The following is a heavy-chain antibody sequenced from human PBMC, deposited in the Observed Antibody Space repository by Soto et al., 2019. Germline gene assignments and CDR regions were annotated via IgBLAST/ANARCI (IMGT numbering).Heavy chain of an antibody. D-gene: IGHD3-10*01. J-gene: IGHJ5*02. V-gene: IGHV4-34*01. CDR1: GGSFSGYY. Sequence: SETLSLTCAVYGGSFSGYYWSWIRQPPGKGLEWIGEINHSGSTNYNPSLKSRVTISVDTSKNQFSLKLSSVTAADTAVYYCARGVGLRITMVRGVKNWIDPWGQGTLVTVSS. CDR3: ARGVGLRITMVRGVKNWIDP. CDR2: INHSGST.